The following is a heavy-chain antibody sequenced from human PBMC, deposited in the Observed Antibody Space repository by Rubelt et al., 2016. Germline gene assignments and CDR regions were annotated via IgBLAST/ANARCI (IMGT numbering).Heavy chain of an antibody. Sequence: QVQLQESGPGLVKPSETLSLTCTVSGGSISSSSYYWGWIRQPPGKGLEWIGSIYYSGHIYYNPSLKSRVTISVDTSKNQFSLKLSAVTAADTAVYYCARDHGLGDYSNWFDPWGQGTLVTVSS. J-gene: IGHJ5*02. D-gene: IGHD4-17*01. CDR2: IYYSGHI. CDR1: GGSISSSSYY. CDR3: ARDHGLGDYSNWFDP. V-gene: IGHV4-39*07.